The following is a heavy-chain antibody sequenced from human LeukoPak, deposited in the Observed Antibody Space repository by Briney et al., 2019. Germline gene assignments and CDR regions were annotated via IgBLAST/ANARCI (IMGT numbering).Heavy chain of an antibody. CDR2: VDPSDSSS. D-gene: IGHD1-7*01. Sequence: GESLKISCKGSGYSFTNYWISWVRQMPGKGLEWMGMVDPSDSSSDYSPSFQGHVTISADKSINTAYLQCSTLKASDTAIYYCARHMWNYGSFYYWGQGTLITVSS. V-gene: IGHV5-10-1*01. CDR3: ARHMWNYGSFYY. J-gene: IGHJ4*02. CDR1: GYSFTNYW.